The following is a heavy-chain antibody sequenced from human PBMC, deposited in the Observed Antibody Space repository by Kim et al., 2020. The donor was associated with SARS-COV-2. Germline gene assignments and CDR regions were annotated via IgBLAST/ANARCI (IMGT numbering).Heavy chain of an antibody. Sequence: SETLSLTCAVYGGSFSGYYWSWIRQPPGKGLEWIGEINHSGSTNYNPSLKSRVTISVDTSKNQFSLKLSSVTAADTAVYYCARAPYYYGSGSYTHLDYWGQGTLVTVSS. CDR2: INHSGST. V-gene: IGHV4-34*01. CDR1: GGSFSGYY. CDR3: ARAPYYYGSGSYTHLDY. D-gene: IGHD3-10*01. J-gene: IGHJ4*02.